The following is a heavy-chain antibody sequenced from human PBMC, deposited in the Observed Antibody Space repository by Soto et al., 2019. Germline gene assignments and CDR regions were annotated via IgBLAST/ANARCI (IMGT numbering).Heavy chain of an antibody. V-gene: IGHV1-18*01. J-gene: IGHJ5*02. CDR2: ISAYNGNT. CDR3: AREGIRERQQRYWFDP. CDR1: GYTFTSYG. Sequence: GASVKVSCKASGYTFTSYGIGWARQAPGQGLEWMGWISAYNGNTNYAQKLQGRVTMTTDTSTSTAYMELRSLRSDDTAVYYCAREGIRERQQRYWFDPWGQGTLVTVSS. D-gene: IGHD1-1*01.